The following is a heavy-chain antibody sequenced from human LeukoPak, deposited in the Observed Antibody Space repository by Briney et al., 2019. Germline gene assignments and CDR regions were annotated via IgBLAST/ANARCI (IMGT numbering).Heavy chain of an antibody. CDR2: IYYSGST. J-gene: IGHJ4*02. D-gene: IGHD4-17*01. V-gene: IGHV4-59*01. CDR1: GGSISSYY. Sequence: SETLSLTCTVSGGSISSYYWSWIRQPPGKGLEWIGYIYYSGSTNYNPSLKSRVAISVDTSKNQVSLKLSSVTAADTAVYYCARLWDGDLDYWGQGTLVTVSS. CDR3: ARLWDGDLDY.